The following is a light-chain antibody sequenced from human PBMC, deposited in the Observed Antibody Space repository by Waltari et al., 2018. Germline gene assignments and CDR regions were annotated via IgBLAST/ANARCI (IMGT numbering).Light chain of an antibody. CDR1: SSNIENYS. J-gene: IGLJ2*01. CDR2: SNN. V-gene: IGLV1-44*01. CDR3: AAWDDSLGGPL. Sequence: QSGLTQPPSASGTPGQRVTISCSGSSSNIENYSVNWYPQLPGTAAKLLIYSNNPRPSGAPDRFSGSMSGTSASLAISGLQSDDEGDYYCAAWDDSLGGPLFGGGTELTVL.